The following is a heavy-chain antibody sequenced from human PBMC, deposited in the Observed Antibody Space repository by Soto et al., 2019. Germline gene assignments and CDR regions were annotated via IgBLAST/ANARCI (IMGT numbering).Heavy chain of an antibody. V-gene: IGHV1-3*01. Sequence: GAPVKVSSKAPGYTFTSYALHSVHQAPGQRLEWMGWINAGNGSTKYSQKFQGRVTITRDTSASTAYMELSSLRSEDTAVYYCARSIVVVTALDYWGQGTLVTVSS. CDR2: INAGNGST. D-gene: IGHD2-21*02. J-gene: IGHJ4*02. CDR1: GYTFTSYA. CDR3: ARSIVVVTALDY.